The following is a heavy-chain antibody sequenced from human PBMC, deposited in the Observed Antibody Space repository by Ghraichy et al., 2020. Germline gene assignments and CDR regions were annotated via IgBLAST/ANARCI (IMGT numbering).Heavy chain of an antibody. V-gene: IGHV6-1*01. J-gene: IGHJ6*02. CDR3: ARDHYTSTWRDYYGMDV. CDR2: TYFRSKWFH. Sequence: SQTLSLTCAIFGDSVSSNSAAWNWIRQSPSRGLEWLGRTYFRSKWFHEYAVAVKSRISVDPDTSKNQFSLRLNSVTPEDTAVYYCARDHYTSTWRDYYGMDVWGQGTTVTVSS. D-gene: IGHD3-3*01. CDR1: GDSVSSNSAA.